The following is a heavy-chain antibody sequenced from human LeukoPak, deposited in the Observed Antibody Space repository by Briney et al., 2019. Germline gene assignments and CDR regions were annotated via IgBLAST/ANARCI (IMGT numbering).Heavy chain of an antibody. Sequence: PSETLSLTCTVSGGSISSSSYYWGWIRQSPGKEPEWIGSIYNTGSTHYKPSLESRVTISVDTSKNQLSLKLNSVTAADTAIYYCARHAWRGSGYYVPFDYWGLGTLVTVSS. CDR2: IYNTGST. V-gene: IGHV4-39*01. J-gene: IGHJ4*02. CDR1: GGSISSSSYY. CDR3: ARHAWRGSGYYVPFDY. D-gene: IGHD3-22*01.